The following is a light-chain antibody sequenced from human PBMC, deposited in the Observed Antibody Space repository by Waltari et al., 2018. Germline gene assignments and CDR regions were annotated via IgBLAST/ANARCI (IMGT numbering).Light chain of an antibody. CDR2: GAS. CDR1: QSVANY. Sequence: VILTQSPATLSLSPGERATLSCRASQSVANYLAWYQQKPRQAPRLLIYGASSRATGIPDRFSGTGSGTEFTLTISSLEPEDFAVYFCQRYSNSPLTFGGGTKVEIK. V-gene: IGKV3-11*01. J-gene: IGKJ4*01. CDR3: QRYSNSPLT.